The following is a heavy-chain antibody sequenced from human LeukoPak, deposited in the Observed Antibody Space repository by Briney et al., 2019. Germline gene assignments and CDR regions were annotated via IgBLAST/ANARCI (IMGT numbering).Heavy chain of an antibody. CDR3: AKDIQLPT. D-gene: IGHD5-24*01. Sequence: GRSLRLSCAASEFTFSSYGMHWVRQAPGKGLEWVAVISYDGSNEYYADSVKGRFTISRDNSKNTLSLQMNSLRVEDTAIYYCAKDIQLPTWGLGTMVTVSS. CDR1: EFTFSSYG. J-gene: IGHJ3*01. V-gene: IGHV3-30*18. CDR2: ISYDGSNE.